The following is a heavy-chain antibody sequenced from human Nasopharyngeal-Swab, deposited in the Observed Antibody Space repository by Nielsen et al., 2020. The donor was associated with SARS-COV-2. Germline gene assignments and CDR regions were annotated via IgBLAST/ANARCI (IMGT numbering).Heavy chain of an antibody. Sequence: ASVKVSCKTSGYTFTDYYIHWVRQVPGQGLEWVGCINPYNGDTFYAQNFQGRVTVTRDTSRSTAYIDLSRLRSDDTAVYYCASSPGLAATALHYWGQGTLVTVSS. V-gene: IGHV1-2*02. CDR1: GYTFTDYY. D-gene: IGHD6-13*01. J-gene: IGHJ4*02. CDR2: INPYNGDT. CDR3: ASSPGLAATALHY.